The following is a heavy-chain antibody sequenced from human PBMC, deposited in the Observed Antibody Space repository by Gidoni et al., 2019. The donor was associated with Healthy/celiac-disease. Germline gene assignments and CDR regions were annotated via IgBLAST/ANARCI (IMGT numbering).Heavy chain of an antibody. D-gene: IGHD3-22*01. CDR1: GYTFTSYA. CDR3: ARTYYYDSSGYYLGYYYGMDV. J-gene: IGHJ6*02. Sequence: QVQLVQSGAEVKKPGASVKVSCKASGYTFTSYAMHWVRQAPGQRLEWMGWINAGNGNPKYSQKFQGRVTITRDTSASTAYMELISLRSEDTAVYYCARTYYYDSSGYYLGYYYGMDVWGQGTTVTVSS. V-gene: IGHV1-3*01. CDR2: INAGNGNP.